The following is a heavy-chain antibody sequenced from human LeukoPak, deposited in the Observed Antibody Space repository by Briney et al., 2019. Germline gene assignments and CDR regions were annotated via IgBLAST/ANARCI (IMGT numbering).Heavy chain of an antibody. CDR2: IKQDGSEK. D-gene: IGHD7-27*01. V-gene: IGHV3-7*01. CDR3: ARDGTNWGQGPYYFDY. CDR1: GFTFSNYW. Sequence: GGSLRLSCAASGFTFSNYWMSWVRQAPGKGLEWVANIKQDGSEKYYVGSVKGRFTISRDNAKNSLYLQMNSLRAEDTAVYYCARDGTNWGQGPYYFDYWGQGTLVTVSS. J-gene: IGHJ4*02.